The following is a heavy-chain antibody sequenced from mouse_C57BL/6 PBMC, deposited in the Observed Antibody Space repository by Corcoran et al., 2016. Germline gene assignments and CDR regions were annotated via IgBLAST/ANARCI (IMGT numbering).Heavy chain of an antibody. J-gene: IGHJ3*01. CDR3: ARDGYDEAY. CDR2: ISYDGSN. Sequence: DVQLQESGPGLVKPSQSLSLTCSVTGYSITSGYYWNWIRQFPGNKLEWMGYISYDGSNNYNPSLKNRISITRDTSKNQFFLKLNSVTTEDTATYYCARDGYDEAYWGQGTLVTVSA. CDR1: GYSITSGYY. D-gene: IGHD2-2*01. V-gene: IGHV3-6*01.